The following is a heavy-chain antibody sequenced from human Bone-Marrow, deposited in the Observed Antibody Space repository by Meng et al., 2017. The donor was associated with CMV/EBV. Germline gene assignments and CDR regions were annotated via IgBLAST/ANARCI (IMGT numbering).Heavy chain of an antibody. CDR2: TYYRSKWYN. CDR3: VREGSWLTIGNWFDP. V-gene: IGHV6-1*01. Sequence: SQTLSLTCAISGDSVSNNDTAWNWIRQSPSRGLEWLGRTYYRSKWYNDYALSVKSRIMINPDTSKNQFYLQLDSVTPEDTAVYYCVREGSWLTIGNWFDPWGQGTLVTASS. CDR1: GDSVSNNDTA. J-gene: IGHJ5*02. D-gene: IGHD2-15*01.